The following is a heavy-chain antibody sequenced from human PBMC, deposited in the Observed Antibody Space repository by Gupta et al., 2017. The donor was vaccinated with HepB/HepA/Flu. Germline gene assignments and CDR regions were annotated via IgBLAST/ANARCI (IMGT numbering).Heavy chain of an antibody. CDR2: ISGSGGST. CDR3: AKDLRGYDGPSGMDV. CDR1: GFTFSSYA. V-gene: IGHV3-23*01. D-gene: IGHD5-12*01. Sequence: EVQLLESGGGLVQPGGSLRLSCAASGFTFSSYAMGWVRQAPGKGLEWVSAISGSGGSTYYADSVKGRFTISRDNSKNTLYLQMNSLRAEDTAVYYCAKDLRGYDGPSGMDVWGQGTTVTVSS. J-gene: IGHJ6*02.